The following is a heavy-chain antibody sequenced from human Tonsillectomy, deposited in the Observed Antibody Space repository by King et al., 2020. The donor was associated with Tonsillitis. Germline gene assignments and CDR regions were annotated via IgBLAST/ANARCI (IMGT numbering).Heavy chain of an antibody. J-gene: IGHJ4*02. D-gene: IGHD3-3*01. CDR2: IYYSGST. V-gene: IGHV4-59*01. CDR1: GGSISRYY. Sequence: QLQESGPGLVKPSETLSLTCTVSGGSISRYYWSWIRQPPGKGLEWIGYIYYSGSTNYNPSLKSRVTISVDTSKNQFSLKLSSVTAADTAVYYCARGSLDDFWSGYYPSSFDYWGQGTLVTVSS. CDR3: ARGSLDDFWSGYYPSSFDY.